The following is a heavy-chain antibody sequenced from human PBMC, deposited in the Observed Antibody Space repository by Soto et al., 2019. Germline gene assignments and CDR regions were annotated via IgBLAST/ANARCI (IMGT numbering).Heavy chain of an antibody. Sequence: GESLKISCKGSGYSFTSYWIGWVRQMPGKGLEWMGIIYPGDSDTRYSPSFQGQVTISADKSISTAYLQWSSLKASDTAMYYCARQSYCSSTSCHAPVEPYYMDVWGKGTTVTVSS. V-gene: IGHV5-51*01. CDR3: ARQSYCSSTSCHAPVEPYYMDV. D-gene: IGHD2-2*01. J-gene: IGHJ6*03. CDR2: IYPGDSDT. CDR1: GYSFTSYW.